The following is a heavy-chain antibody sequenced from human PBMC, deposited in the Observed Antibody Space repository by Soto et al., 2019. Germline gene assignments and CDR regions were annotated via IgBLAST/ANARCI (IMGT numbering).Heavy chain of an antibody. V-gene: IGHV4-30-4*01. D-gene: IGHD6-6*01. Sequence: SETLSLTCTVSGGSISSGDYYWNWIRQPPGKGLEWIGYIYYNGNTYYNPSLQSRVTISLDTSKNQFSLKLTSATAADTAMHYCAREGPLVQAYWGQGILVTVSS. CDR3: AREGPLVQAY. CDR1: GGSISSGDYY. CDR2: IYYNGNT. J-gene: IGHJ4*02.